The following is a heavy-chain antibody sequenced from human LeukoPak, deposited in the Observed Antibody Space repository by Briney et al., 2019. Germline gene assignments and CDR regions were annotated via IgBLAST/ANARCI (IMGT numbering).Heavy chain of an antibody. J-gene: IGHJ5*02. CDR1: GGSLSGFY. CDR2: INHSGST. Sequence: SETLSLTCAVYGGSLSGFYWSWIRQLPGKGLEWIGEINHSGSTNYNPSLKSRVTMSMDTSKKQLSLRVTSVTAADTAVYYCARASSYDSVTRYDPAWFGPWGQGTLVTVSS. V-gene: IGHV4-34*01. CDR3: ARASSYDSVTRYDPAWFGP. D-gene: IGHD3-22*01.